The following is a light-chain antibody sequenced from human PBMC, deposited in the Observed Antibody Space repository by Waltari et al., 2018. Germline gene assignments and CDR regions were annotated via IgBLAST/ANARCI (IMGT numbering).Light chain of an antibody. CDR1: QSVSSSY. V-gene: IGKV3-20*01. CDR2: GAS. J-gene: IGKJ4*01. CDR3: QQYGSSPLLT. Sequence: EIVLTQSPGTLSLSPGERATLSCRASQSVSSSYLAWYQHKPGQAPRHLIYGASSRATGIPDRFSGSGSGTDFTLTISRLEPEDFAVYYCQQYGSSPLLTFGGGTQVEIK.